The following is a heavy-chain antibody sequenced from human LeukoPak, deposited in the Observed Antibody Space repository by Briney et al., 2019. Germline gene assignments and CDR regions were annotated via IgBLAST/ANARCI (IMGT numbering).Heavy chain of an antibody. CDR2: ITPSGGST. J-gene: IGHJ4*02. V-gene: IGHV1-46*01. D-gene: IGHD2-2*01. Sequence: ASVKVSCKASGYTFTNYYIHWARQAPGQGLEWMGIITPSGGSTNYAQKFQGRVTMTRDTSTSTVYMELSSLRSEDTAVSYCARLGVPTAIVFFDYWGQGTLVTVSS. CDR3: ARLGVPTAIVFFDY. CDR1: GYTFTNYY.